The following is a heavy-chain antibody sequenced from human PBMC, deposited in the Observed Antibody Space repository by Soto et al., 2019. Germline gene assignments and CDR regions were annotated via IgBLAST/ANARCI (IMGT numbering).Heavy chain of an antibody. Sequence: SETLSLTCTVSGGSISSGDYYWGWIRQPPGKGLEWIGYIYYSGSTYYNPSLKSRVTISVDTSKNQFSLKLSSVTAADTAVYYCARDSQGVPAVTPGYHYFGMDVWGQGTKVTVSS. CDR1: GGSISSGDYY. V-gene: IGHV4-30-4*01. D-gene: IGHD2-2*01. CDR3: ARDSQGVPAVTPGYHYFGMDV. CDR2: IYYSGST. J-gene: IGHJ6*02.